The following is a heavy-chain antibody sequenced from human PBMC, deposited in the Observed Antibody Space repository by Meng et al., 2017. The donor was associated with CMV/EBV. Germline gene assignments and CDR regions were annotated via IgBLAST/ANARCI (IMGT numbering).Heavy chain of an antibody. J-gene: IGHJ6*02. CDR1: GFTFSDYW. Sequence: GGSLRPSCAASGFTFSDYWMHWVRQAPGKGLVWVSRINNDGGNTVYADSVKGRFTISRDNAKNSLYLQMNSLRAEDTAVYYCARDGSSSSAFGDYYYYGMDVWGQGTTVTVSS. CDR3: ARDGSSSSAFGDYYYYGMDV. CDR2: INNDGGNT. D-gene: IGHD6-6*01. V-gene: IGHV3-74*01.